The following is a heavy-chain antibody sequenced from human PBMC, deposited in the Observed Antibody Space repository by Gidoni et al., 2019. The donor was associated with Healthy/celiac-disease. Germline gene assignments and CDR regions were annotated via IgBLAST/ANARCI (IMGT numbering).Heavy chain of an antibody. CDR2: ISWNSGSI. V-gene: IGHV3-9*01. CDR1: GFTFDDYA. CDR3: AKGLGVYYYYGMDV. J-gene: IGHJ6*02. Sequence: EVQLVESGGGLVQPGRYLRLSCAASGFTFDDYAMHWVRQAPGKGLEWVSGISWNSGSIGYADSVKGRFTISRDNAKNSLYLQMNSLRAEDTALYYCAKGLGVYYYYGMDVWGQGTTVTVSS.